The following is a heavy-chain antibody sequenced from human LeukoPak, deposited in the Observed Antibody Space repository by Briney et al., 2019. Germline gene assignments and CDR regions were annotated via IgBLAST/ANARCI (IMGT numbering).Heavy chain of an antibody. J-gene: IGHJ5*02. V-gene: IGHV4-59*01. CDR3: ATYIVGAYNWCDP. CDR2: IHDSGST. D-gene: IGHD1-26*01. Sequence: SETLSLTCAVSGGSISSYYWSWIRQPPGKGLVWIGYIHDSGSTNYNPSLNNRVTFSLDTSKNQFFLKLSSVTAADTAVYYCATYIVGAYNWCDPWGQGTLVTVSS. CDR1: GGSISSYY.